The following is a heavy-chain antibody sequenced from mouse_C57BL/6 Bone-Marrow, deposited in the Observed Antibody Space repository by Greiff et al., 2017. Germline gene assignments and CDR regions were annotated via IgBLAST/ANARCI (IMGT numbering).Heavy chain of an antibody. J-gene: IGHJ1*03. CDR2: LYPGSGST. Sequence: QVQLQQPGAELVQPGASVKMSCKASGYTFPSYWITWVKQRPGQGLEWIGDLYPGSGSTNYNEKFNSKATLTVHTSSSTAFMQLSGLTAEDSAVYYCARSRHRRYFDVGGTGTMVTASS. CDR1: GYTFPSYW. D-gene: IGHD6-1*01. V-gene: IGHV1-55*01. CDR3: ARSRHRRYFDV.